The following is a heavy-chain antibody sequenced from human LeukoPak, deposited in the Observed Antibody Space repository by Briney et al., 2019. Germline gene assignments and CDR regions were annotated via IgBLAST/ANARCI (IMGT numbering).Heavy chain of an antibody. J-gene: IGHJ4*02. CDR3: ASTYDSSGYYYVPSFDY. Sequence: GGSLRLSCAASGFTFSSYWMSWVRQAPGKGLEWVANIKQDGSEKYYVDSVKGRFTISRDNAKNSLYLQMSSLRAEDTAVYYCASTYDSSGYYYVPSFDYWGQGTLVTVSS. CDR2: IKQDGSEK. V-gene: IGHV3-7*03. CDR1: GFTFSSYW. D-gene: IGHD3-22*01.